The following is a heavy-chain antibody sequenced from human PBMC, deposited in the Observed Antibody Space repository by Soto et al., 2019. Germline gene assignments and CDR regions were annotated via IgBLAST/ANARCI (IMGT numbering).Heavy chain of an antibody. Sequence: SETLSLTCPVSGGSISSYYLSWIRQPPGKGLEWIGYIFYSGSTNYNPSLKSRVTISVDTSKDQFSLKLSSVTAADTAVYYCARRYGSVFDYWGQGTLVTVSS. CDR1: GGSISSYY. CDR3: ARRYGSVFDY. D-gene: IGHD6-19*01. CDR2: IFYSGST. V-gene: IGHV4-59*01. J-gene: IGHJ4*02.